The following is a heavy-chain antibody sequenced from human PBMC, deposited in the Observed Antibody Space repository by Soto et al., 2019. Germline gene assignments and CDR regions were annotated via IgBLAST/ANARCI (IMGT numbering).Heavy chain of an antibody. CDR2: INPNSGNT. CDR1: GYTFTGYY. J-gene: IGHJ6*02. Sequence: ASVKVSCKASGYTFTGYYMHWVRQAPGQGLEWMGWINPNSGNTGYAQKFQGRVTMTRNTSISTAYMELSSLRSEDTAVYYCAKALRYFDWLVRPWNAMDVWGQGTTVTVSS. CDR3: AKALRYFDWLVRPWNAMDV. V-gene: IGHV1-8*02. D-gene: IGHD3-9*01.